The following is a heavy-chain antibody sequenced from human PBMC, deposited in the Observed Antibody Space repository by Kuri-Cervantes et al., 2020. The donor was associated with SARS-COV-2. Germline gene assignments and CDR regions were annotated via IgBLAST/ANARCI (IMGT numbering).Heavy chain of an antibody. CDR1: GFSFSSYS. J-gene: IGHJ4*02. CDR3: AKDTAEGYCSGGSCYYFDY. Sequence: GGSLRLSCAASGFSFSSYSMNWVRQAPGKGLEWVSLISWDGGSTYYADSVKGRFTISRDNAKNSLYLQMNSLRAEDTALYYCAKDTAEGYCSGGSCYYFDYWGQGTLVTVSS. D-gene: IGHD2-15*01. CDR2: ISWDGGST. V-gene: IGHV3-43*01.